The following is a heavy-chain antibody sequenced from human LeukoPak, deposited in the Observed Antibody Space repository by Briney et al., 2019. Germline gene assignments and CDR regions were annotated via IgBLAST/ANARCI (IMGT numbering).Heavy chain of an antibody. CDR3: ARDHYYDSSGYHYFDY. D-gene: IGHD3-22*01. V-gene: IGHV3-9*01. Sequence: GGSLRLSCAASGFTFEDYAMHWVRQVPGKGLEWVSGIRWNSGRIGYADSVKGRLTISRDNAKNSLYLQMNSLRAEDTALYYCARDHYYDSSGYHYFDYWGQGTLVTVSS. CDR1: GFTFEDYA. CDR2: IRWNSGRI. J-gene: IGHJ4*02.